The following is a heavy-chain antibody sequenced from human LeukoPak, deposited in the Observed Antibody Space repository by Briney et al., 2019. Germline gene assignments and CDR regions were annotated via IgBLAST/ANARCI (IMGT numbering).Heavy chain of an antibody. CDR3: TTDGDSSSWYEGGWFDP. CDR2: IYSGGST. CDR1: GFTVSSNY. D-gene: IGHD6-13*01. Sequence: PGGSLRLSCAASGFTVSSNYMSWVRQAPGKGLEWVSVIYSGGSTYYADSVKGRFTITRHNSKNTLYLQMNSLKTEDTAVYYCTTDGDSSSWYEGGWFDPWGQGTLVTVSS. J-gene: IGHJ5*02. V-gene: IGHV3-53*01.